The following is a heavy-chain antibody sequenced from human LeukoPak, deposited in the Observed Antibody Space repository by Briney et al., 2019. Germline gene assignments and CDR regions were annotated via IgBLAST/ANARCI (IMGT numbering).Heavy chain of an antibody. Sequence: SETLSLTCTVSGGSISSYYWSWIRQPPGKGLEGIGYIYYSGSTNYNPSLKSRVTISVDTSKNQFSLKLSSVTAADTAVYYCARGGLWFGELYEYYFDYWGQGTLVTVSS. CDR1: GGSISSYY. CDR3: ARGGLWFGELYEYYFDY. CDR2: IYYSGST. J-gene: IGHJ4*02. D-gene: IGHD3-10*01. V-gene: IGHV4-59*01.